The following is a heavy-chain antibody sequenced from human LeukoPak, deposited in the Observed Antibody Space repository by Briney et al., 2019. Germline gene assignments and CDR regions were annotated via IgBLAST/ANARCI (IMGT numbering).Heavy chain of an antibody. J-gene: IGHJ4*02. CDR1: GYSISSGYY. Sequence: SETLSLTCTVSGYSISSGYYCGWIRPPPGRGLEWIAIIYYRGSTHYNPSLASLKTRVTISGDTSKNQFSLKLSSVTAADTAVYYCARYREVGATVDYWGQGTLVTVSS. CDR2: IYYRGST. D-gene: IGHD1-26*01. CDR3: ARYREVGATVDY. V-gene: IGHV4-38-2*02.